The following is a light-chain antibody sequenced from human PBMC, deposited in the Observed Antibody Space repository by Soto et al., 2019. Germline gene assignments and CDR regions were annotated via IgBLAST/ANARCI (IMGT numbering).Light chain of an antibody. V-gene: IGKV3-20*01. Sequence: ETVLTQSPGTVSLSPGERATLSCTTSQSVRSNYLAWYQQKPGQAPRLLIYGVFSRATGIPDRFSGSGSGTDFNLTISGLEPEDSAVYYWQHYDGSPRTFGQGTKLEI. CDR2: GVF. CDR1: QSVRSNY. J-gene: IGKJ2*01. CDR3: QHYDGSPRT.